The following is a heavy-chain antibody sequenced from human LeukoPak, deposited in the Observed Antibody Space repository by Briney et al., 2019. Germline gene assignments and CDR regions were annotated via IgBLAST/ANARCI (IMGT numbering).Heavy chain of an antibody. J-gene: IGHJ6*02. V-gene: IGHV4-4*07. CDR1: GGSISSYF. CDR2: IYTSGIT. Sequence: KPSETLSLTCTVSGGSISSYFWSWIRQPAGKGLEWIGRIYTSGITNYNPSLKSRVTMSVDTSKNQLSLKLSSVTAADTAVYYCARDLGPDCSSTRCYALDVWGQGTTVTVSS. D-gene: IGHD2-2*01. CDR3: ARDLGPDCSSTRCYALDV.